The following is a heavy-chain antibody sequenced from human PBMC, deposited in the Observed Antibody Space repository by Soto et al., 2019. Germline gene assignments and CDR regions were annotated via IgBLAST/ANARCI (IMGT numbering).Heavy chain of an antibody. V-gene: IGHV3-21*02. Sequence: EVQLVESGGGMVNTGGALRLSCEASGFTCSDDSLNWVLQAPGKGLEWVASISTGRSYLYYAASVKGRFTTSRDDAENSQHMHMLNLRAEDTAIYYCVRDQPGDRDFWSVYLNPGYFQYWGQGKLVTVSS. CDR3: VRDQPGDRDFWSVYLNPGYFQY. D-gene: IGHD3-3*01. CDR1: GFTCSDDS. CDR2: ISTGRSYL. J-gene: IGHJ1*01.